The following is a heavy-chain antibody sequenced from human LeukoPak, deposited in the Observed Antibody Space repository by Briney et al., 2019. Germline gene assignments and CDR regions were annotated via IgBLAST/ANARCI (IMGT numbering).Heavy chain of an antibody. Sequence: SVKVSCKASGGTFSSYAISWVRQAPGQGLEWMGRIIPNLGIANYAQKFQGRVTITADKSTSTAYMELSSLRSEDTAVYYCARALAVAGDYWGQGTLVTVSS. CDR1: GGTFSSYA. J-gene: IGHJ4*02. CDR2: IIPNLGIA. V-gene: IGHV1-69*04. CDR3: ARALAVAGDY. D-gene: IGHD6-13*01.